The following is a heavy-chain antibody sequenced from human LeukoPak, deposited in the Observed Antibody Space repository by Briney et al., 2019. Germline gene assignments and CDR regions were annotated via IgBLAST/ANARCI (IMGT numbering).Heavy chain of an antibody. CDR3: ARNRSSWSSFDY. Sequence: GGSLRLSCAASGFTFSNYSMNWVRQAPGQGLEWVSRINTSSSVISYADSVKGRFTISRDNANNTLYLQMNSVRDEDTAVYYCARNRSSWSSFDYWGQGTLVTGSS. CDR2: INTSSSVI. V-gene: IGHV3-21*01. J-gene: IGHJ4*02. D-gene: IGHD6-13*01. CDR1: GFTFSNYS.